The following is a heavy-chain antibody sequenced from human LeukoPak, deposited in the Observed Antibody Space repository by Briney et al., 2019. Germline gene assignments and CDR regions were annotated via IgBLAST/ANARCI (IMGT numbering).Heavy chain of an antibody. CDR3: ARVRPYGGSGSYGLDY. Sequence: SETLSLTCTVSGGSISSGDYYWSWIRQPPGKGLEWIGYIFYSGNTYYNPSLKSRVTISVDTSKNHLSLKLSSVTAADTAVYYCARVRPYGGSGSYGLDYWGQGTLVTVSS. CDR2: IFYSGNT. V-gene: IGHV4-30-4*01. D-gene: IGHD3-10*01. CDR1: GGSISSGDYY. J-gene: IGHJ4*02.